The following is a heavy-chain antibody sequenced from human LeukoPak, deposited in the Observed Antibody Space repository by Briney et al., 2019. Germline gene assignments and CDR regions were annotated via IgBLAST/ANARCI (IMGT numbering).Heavy chain of an antibody. J-gene: IGHJ5*02. V-gene: IGHV3-21*01. D-gene: IGHD3-10*01. CDR1: GFTFSSYS. CDR3: ARMVRGVIIGWFDP. CDR2: ISSSSSYI. Sequence: GGSLRLSCAASGFTFSSYSMDWVRQAPGKGLEWVSSISSSSSYIYYADSVKGRFTISRDNAKNSLYLQMDSLRAEDTAVYYCARMVRGVIIGWFDPWGQGTLVTVSS.